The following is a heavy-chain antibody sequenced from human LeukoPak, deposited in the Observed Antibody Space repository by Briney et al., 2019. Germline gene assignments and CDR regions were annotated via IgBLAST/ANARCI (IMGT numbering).Heavy chain of an antibody. J-gene: IGHJ4*02. CDR3: AKRAVPGNAFFDN. CDR1: GFTFSSYG. V-gene: IGHV3-23*01. Sequence: PGGSLRLSCAASGFTFSSYGMHWVRQAPGKGLEWVSSISGSGGSTYYADSVKGRFTISRDNSKNTLFLQMNSLRAEDTAVYYCAKRAVPGNAFFDNWGQGTLVTVSS. D-gene: IGHD6-19*01. CDR2: ISGSGGST.